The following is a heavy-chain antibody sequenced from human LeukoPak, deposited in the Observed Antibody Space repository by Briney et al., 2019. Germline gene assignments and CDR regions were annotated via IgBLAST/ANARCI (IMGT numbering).Heavy chain of an antibody. V-gene: IGHV4-39*07. Sequence: SETLSLTCTVSGGSISSSSYYWGWIRQPPGKGLEWIGSIYYSGSTYYNPSLKSRVTISVDMSKNQFSLKLSSVTAADTAVYYCARRDLYDSSGGFDYWGQGTLVTVSS. J-gene: IGHJ4*02. CDR3: ARRDLYDSSGGFDY. D-gene: IGHD3-22*01. CDR2: IYYSGST. CDR1: GGSISSSSYY.